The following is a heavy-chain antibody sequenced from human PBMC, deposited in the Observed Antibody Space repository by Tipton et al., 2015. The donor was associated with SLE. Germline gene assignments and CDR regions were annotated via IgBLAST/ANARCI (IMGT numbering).Heavy chain of an antibody. D-gene: IGHD6-13*01. J-gene: IGHJ3*02. CDR3: ARVVYSFSDAFDI. V-gene: IGHV4-34*01. CDR1: GGSSSGYY. Sequence: TLSLTCAVNGGSSSGYYWSWIRQSPGKALEWIGDIHDSGSSNYNPSLKSRVSISVDTSKNQISLKLNSVTAADTAVYYCARVVYSFSDAFDIWGQGTLVTVSS. CDR2: IHDSGSS.